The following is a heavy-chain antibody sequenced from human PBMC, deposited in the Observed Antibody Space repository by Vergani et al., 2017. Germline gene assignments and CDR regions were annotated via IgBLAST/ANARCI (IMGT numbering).Heavy chain of an antibody. CDR3: ARDRPSYSSSCSWFDP. D-gene: IGHD6-6*01. J-gene: IGHJ5*02. CDR1: GGSISSGGYS. Sequence: QLQLQESGSGLVKPSQTLSLTCAVSGGSISSGGYSWSWIRQPPGKGLEWIGYIYHSGSTYYNPSLKRRVTISVDRSKNQFSLKLSSVTAADTAVYYCARDRPSYSSSCSWFDPWGQGTLVTVSS. CDR2: IYHSGST. V-gene: IGHV4-30-2*01.